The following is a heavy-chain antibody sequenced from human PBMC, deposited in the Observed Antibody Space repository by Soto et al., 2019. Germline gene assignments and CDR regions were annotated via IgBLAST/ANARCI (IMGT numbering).Heavy chain of an antibody. Sequence: ASVKVSCKASGYTFTSYGISWVRQAPGQGLEWMGWISAYNGNTNYAQRHQGRVTMTTDTSTSTAYMELRSMRSDDTAVYYCAREETYYYGSGSRLYYYYYYGMDVWGQGTTVTVSS. CDR3: AREETYYYGSGSRLYYYYYYGMDV. CDR1: GYTFTSYG. J-gene: IGHJ6*02. V-gene: IGHV1-18*01. CDR2: ISAYNGNT. D-gene: IGHD3-10*01.